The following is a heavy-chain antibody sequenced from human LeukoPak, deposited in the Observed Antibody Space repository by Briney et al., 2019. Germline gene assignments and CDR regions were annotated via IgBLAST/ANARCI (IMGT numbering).Heavy chain of an antibody. D-gene: IGHD2-2*01. V-gene: IGHV4-38-2*02. CDR1: GYSISSGYY. CDR2: IDHGGSS. Sequence: SETLSLTCTVSGYSISSGYYWGWIRQPPGKGLGWIGNIDHGGSSIYNSSLRSRVTISRDTSKNQFSLKLSSVTAADTAVYYCARVAGYCSSTSCYLADYWGQGTLVTVSS. J-gene: IGHJ4*02. CDR3: ARVAGYCSSTSCYLADY.